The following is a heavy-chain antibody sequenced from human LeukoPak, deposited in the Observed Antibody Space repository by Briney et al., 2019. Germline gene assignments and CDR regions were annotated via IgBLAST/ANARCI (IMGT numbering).Heavy chain of an antibody. Sequence: PGGSLRLSCSASGFTLISYAMHSVRQSPGTGLEYVSASSSNGGNTYYADSVKGRFTISRDNSKNTLYLQMSSLRAEDTAVYYCVKDVGDLWYYYYGMDVWGKGTTVTVSS. CDR2: SSSNGGNT. CDR3: VKDVGDLWYYYYGMDV. J-gene: IGHJ6*04. V-gene: IGHV3-64D*06. D-gene: IGHD2-21*02. CDR1: GFTLISYA.